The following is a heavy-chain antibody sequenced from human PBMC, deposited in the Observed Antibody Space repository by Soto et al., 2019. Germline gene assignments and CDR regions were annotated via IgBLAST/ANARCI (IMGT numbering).Heavy chain of an antibody. CDR3: ATVFDL. J-gene: IGHJ5*02. V-gene: IGHV3-74*01. Sequence: EVQLVESGGGLVQPGGSLRVSCAASGFTLRSHRIHWVRQAPGKGLEWVSRIATDGGGTIYADSVKGRFTISTDNAKNTVYLQMYGLRDEDTAVYYCATVFDLWGQGTLVTVSS. CDR1: GFTLRSHR. CDR2: IATDGGGT.